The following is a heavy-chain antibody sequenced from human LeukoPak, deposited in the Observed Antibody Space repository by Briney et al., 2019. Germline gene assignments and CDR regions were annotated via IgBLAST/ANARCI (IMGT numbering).Heavy chain of an antibody. CDR2: ISGSGGST. CDR3: AKDAYYYGSAPLGY. J-gene: IGHJ4*02. CDR1: GFTFSSYA. Sequence: GGSLRLSCAASGFTFSSYAMSWVRQAPGKGLEWVSAISGSGGSTYYADSVKGRLTISRDNSKNTLYLQMNSLRAEDTAVYYCAKDAYYYGSAPLGYWGQGTLVTVSS. V-gene: IGHV3-23*01. D-gene: IGHD3-10*01.